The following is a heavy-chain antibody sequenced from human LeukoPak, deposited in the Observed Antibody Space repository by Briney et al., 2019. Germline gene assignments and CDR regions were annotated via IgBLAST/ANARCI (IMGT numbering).Heavy chain of an antibody. D-gene: IGHD6-19*01. J-gene: IGHJ4*02. V-gene: IGHV3-30*02. CDR2: IRYDGTSQ. Sequence: VGSLRFSCATSGFTLSIYGMHWVRQAPGRGLEWVAFIRYDGTSQYYTDSVKGRFTISRDNSMNTMYLQMNSLRVEDTAVYYCAKVGFGWYQIDYWGQGTLVTVSS. CDR3: AKVGFGWYQIDY. CDR1: GFTLSIYG.